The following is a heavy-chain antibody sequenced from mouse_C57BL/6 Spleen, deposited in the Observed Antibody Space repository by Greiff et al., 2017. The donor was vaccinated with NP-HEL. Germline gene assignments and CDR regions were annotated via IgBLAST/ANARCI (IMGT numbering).Heavy chain of an antibody. J-gene: IGHJ2*01. D-gene: IGHD2-2*01. CDR1: GYTFTDYN. CDR3: ARRMVTTDFDY. CDR2: INPNNGGT. Sequence: EVQLRQSGPELVKPGASVKIPCKASGYTFTDYNMDWVKQSHGKSLEWIGDINPNNGGTIYNQKFKGKATLTVDKSSSTAYMELRSLTSEDTAVYYCARRMVTTDFDYWGQGTTLTVSS. V-gene: IGHV1-18*01.